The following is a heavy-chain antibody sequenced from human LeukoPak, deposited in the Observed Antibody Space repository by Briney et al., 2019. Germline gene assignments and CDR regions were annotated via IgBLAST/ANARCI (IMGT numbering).Heavy chain of an antibody. V-gene: IGHV3-23*01. Sequence: GGSLRLSCAASGFAFSSYAMSWVRQAPGKGLEWVSAISGSGGSTYYADSVKGRFTISRDNSKNTLYLQMNSLRAEDTAVYYCAKSGDGYLYYFDYWGQGTLVTVSS. CDR3: AKSGDGYLYYFDY. J-gene: IGHJ4*02. D-gene: IGHD5-18*01. CDR1: GFAFSSYA. CDR2: ISGSGGST.